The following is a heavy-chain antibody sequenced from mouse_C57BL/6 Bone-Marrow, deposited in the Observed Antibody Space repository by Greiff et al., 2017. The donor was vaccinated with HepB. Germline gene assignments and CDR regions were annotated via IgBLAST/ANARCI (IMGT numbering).Heavy chain of an antibody. J-gene: IGHJ1*03. V-gene: IGHV1-82*01. CDR2: IYPGDGDT. Sequence: VQLQQSGPELVKPGASVKISCKASGYAFSSSWMNWVKQRPGKGLEWIGRIYPGDGDTNYNGKFKGKATLTADKSSSTAYMQLSSLTSEDSAVYYCARPGSSPSYWYFDVWGTGTTVTVSS. CDR1: GYAFSSSW. CDR3: ARPGSSPSYWYFDV. D-gene: IGHD1-1*01.